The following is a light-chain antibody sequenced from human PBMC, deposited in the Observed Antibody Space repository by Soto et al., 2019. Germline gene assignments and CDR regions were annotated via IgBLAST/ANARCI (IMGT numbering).Light chain of an antibody. CDR3: QQYNNWPPSII. J-gene: IGKJ5*01. V-gene: IGKV3-15*01. CDR2: GAS. Sequence: VMTQSPATLSVSPGERATLSCRASESVSSNLAWYQQRPGQAPRLLIYGASTRATDTPVRFRGSGSGTEFILTISSLQSEDFAVYYCQQYNNWPPSIIFGQGTRLEIK. CDR1: ESVSSN.